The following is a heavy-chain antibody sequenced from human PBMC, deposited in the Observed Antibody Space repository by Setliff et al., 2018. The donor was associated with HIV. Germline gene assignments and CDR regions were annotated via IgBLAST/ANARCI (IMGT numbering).Heavy chain of an antibody. CDR3: ARPTTGVGGGAAFDI. CDR2: IYYSGNT. J-gene: IGHJ3*02. V-gene: IGHV4-39*01. CDR1: GGSISSSSYY. D-gene: IGHD2-8*01. Sequence: SETLSLTCTVSGGSISSSSYYWGWIRQPPGKGLEWIGSIYYSGNTYYNPSLKSRVTISVDTSRNQFSLRLSSVTAADTAVYFCARPTTGVGGGAAFDIWGQGTMVTVSS.